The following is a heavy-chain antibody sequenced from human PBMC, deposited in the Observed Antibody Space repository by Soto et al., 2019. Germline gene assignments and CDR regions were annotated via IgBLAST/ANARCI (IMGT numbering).Heavy chain of an antibody. D-gene: IGHD6-13*01. CDR1: GFTVSSNY. CDR2: IYSGGST. V-gene: IGHV3-53*01. J-gene: IGHJ6*02. CDR3: AMIAAAGIYYGMDV. Sequence: GGSLRLSCAASGFTVSSNYMSWVRQAPGKGLEWVSVIYSGGSTYYADSVKGRFTISRDNSKNTLYPQMNSLRAEDTAVYYCAMIAAAGIYYGMDVWGQGTTVTVSS.